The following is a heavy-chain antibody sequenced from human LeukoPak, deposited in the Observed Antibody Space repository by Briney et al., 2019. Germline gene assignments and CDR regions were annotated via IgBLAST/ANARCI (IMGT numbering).Heavy chain of an antibody. CDR3: ARDPEVYDSNKGDAFDI. CDR1: GFTFSIYA. J-gene: IGHJ3*02. Sequence: GRSLRLSCAASGFTFSIYAIHWVRQAPAKGLEWVASISDDGTNKYYADSVKGRFTISRDNSKNTLYLQMNSLRGEDTAVYYCARDPEVYDSNKGDAFDIWGQGTMVTVSS. CDR2: ISDDGTNK. V-gene: IGHV3-30-3*01. D-gene: IGHD3-22*01.